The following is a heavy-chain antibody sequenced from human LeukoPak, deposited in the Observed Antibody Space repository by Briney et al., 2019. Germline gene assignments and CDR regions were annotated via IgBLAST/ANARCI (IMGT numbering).Heavy chain of an antibody. CDR2: INPYNGGT. D-gene: IGHD5-24*01. Sequence: GASVKVCCKASGYTFIGENIHWVRQAPGQGLEWMGWINPYNGGTKFADRFQDRVTMTRDTSISTAYMDLSGLTSDDTAVYFCAREGKDMAWFDYWGQGTLVTVSS. CDR1: GYTFIGEN. V-gene: IGHV1-2*02. CDR3: AREGKDMAWFDY. J-gene: IGHJ4*02.